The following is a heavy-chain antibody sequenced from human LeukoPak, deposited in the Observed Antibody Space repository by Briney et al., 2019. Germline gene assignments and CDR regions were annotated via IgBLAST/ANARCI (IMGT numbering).Heavy chain of an antibody. CDR2: ISAYNGNT. Sequence: GASVKVSCKASGYTFTSYGISWVRQAPGQGLEWMGWISAYNGNTNYAQKLQGRVTMTTDTSTSTAYMELRSLRSDDTAVYYCARDSQDIVVVVAAPYNWFDPWGQGTLVTVSS. D-gene: IGHD2-15*01. CDR3: ARDSQDIVVVVAAPYNWFDP. J-gene: IGHJ5*02. CDR1: GYTFTSYG. V-gene: IGHV1-18*01.